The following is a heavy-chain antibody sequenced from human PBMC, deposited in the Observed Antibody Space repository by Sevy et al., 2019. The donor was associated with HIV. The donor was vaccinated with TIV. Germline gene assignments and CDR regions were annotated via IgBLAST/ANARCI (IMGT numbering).Heavy chain of an antibody. CDR2: ISGSGGRT. D-gene: IGHD3-22*01. Sequence: GGSLRLSCGVSGFTFSSYAMSWVRQAPGKGLEWVSGISGSGGRTYYADSVKGRFTISTDNSKNTLYLQMTSLRAEDTAVYYCAKEGFGYNYDSSGNLDYWGQGTLVTVSS. CDR1: GFTFSSYA. J-gene: IGHJ4*02. V-gene: IGHV3-23*01. CDR3: AKEGFGYNYDSSGNLDY.